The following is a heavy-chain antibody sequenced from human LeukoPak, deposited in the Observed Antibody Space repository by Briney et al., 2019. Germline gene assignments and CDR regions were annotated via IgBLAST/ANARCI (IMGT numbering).Heavy chain of an antibody. CDR3: ARTYYYDSSGWYYFDY. CDR1: GGTFSSYA. V-gene: IGHV1-69*05. D-gene: IGHD3-22*01. Sequence: GASVKVSCKASGGTFSSYAISWVRQAPGQGLEWMGGIIPIFGTANYAQKFQGRVTITTDESTSTAYMELSSLRSEDTAVYYCARTYYYDSSGWYYFDYWGQGTLVTASS. J-gene: IGHJ4*02. CDR2: IIPIFGTA.